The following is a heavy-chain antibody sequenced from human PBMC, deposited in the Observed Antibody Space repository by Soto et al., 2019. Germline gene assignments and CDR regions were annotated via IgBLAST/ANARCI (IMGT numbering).Heavy chain of an antibody. D-gene: IGHD1-1*01. CDR3: ASGVPNWNYFDY. V-gene: IGHV3-23*01. CDR2: ISGSGGST. CDR1: GFTFSSYA. J-gene: IGHJ4*02. Sequence: PGGSLRLSCAASGFTFSSYAMSWVRQAPGKGLEWVSAISGSGGSTYYADSVKGRFTISRDTSKNQFSLKLSSVTAADTAVYYCASGVPNWNYFDYWGQGTLVTVSS.